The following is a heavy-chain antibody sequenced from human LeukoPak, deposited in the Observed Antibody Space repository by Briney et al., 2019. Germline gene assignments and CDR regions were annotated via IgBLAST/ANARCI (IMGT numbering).Heavy chain of an antibody. J-gene: IGHJ4*02. CDR1: GYTFTCYY. CDR2: INPNSGGT. V-gene: IGHV1-2*02. Sequence: ASVKVSCKASGYTFTCYYMHWVRQAPGQGLEWMGWINPNSGGTNYAQKFQGRVTMTRDTSISTAYMELSRLRSDDTAVYYCASTTMVRGLRYYFDYWGQGTLVTVSS. D-gene: IGHD3-10*01. CDR3: ASTTMVRGLRYYFDY.